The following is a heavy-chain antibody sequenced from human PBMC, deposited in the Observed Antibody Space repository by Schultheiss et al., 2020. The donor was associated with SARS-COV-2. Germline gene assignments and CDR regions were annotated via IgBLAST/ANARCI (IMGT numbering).Heavy chain of an antibody. Sequence: GGSLRLSCAASGFTFSNYGMHWVRQAPGKGLEWVSSVGGSGAWAHYADSVKGRFTVSKDNSKNALLLQMNSLRAEDTAIYYCAKSRIMATYYYYGMDVWGGGSTGTVSS. CDR3: AKSRIMATYYYYGMDV. V-gene: IGHV3-23*01. CDR2: VGGSGAWA. D-gene: IGHD2-8*01. CDR1: GFTFSNYG. J-gene: IGHJ6*04.